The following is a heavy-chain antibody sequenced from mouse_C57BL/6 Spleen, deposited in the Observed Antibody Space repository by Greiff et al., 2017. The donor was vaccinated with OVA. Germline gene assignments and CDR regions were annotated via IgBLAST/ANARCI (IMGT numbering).Heavy chain of an antibody. CDR1: GFTFSSYA. J-gene: IGHJ4*01. CDR2: ISDGGSYT. Sequence: DVMLVESGGGLVKPGGSLKLSCAASGFTFSSYAMSWVRQTPEKRLEWVATISDGGSYTYYPDNVKGRFTISRDNAKNNLYLQMSHLKSEDTAMYYCAREDSTGAMDYWGQGTSVTVSS. CDR3: AREDSTGAMDY. V-gene: IGHV5-4*01.